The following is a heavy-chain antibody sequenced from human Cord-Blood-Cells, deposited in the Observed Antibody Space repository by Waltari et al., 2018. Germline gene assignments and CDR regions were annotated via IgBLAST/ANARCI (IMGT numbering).Heavy chain of an antibody. CDR3: AKDLPGYCSSTSCLIFDY. CDR2: ISGSGGST. J-gene: IGHJ4*02. Sequence: EVQLLESGGGLVQPGGSLRLSCAASGFTFSSYAMSWVRQAPGKGLEWVSAISGSGGSTYYADSVKGRFTISGDNSKNTLYLQMNSLRAEDTAVYYCAKDLPGYCSSTSCLIFDYWGQGTLVTVSS. D-gene: IGHD2-2*01. V-gene: IGHV3-23*01. CDR1: GFTFSSYA.